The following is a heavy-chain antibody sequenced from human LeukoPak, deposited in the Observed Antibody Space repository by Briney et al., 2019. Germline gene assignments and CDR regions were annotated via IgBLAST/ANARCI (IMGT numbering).Heavy chain of an antibody. D-gene: IGHD2-2*01. CDR1: GFTFDDYG. CDR2: INWNGGST. J-gene: IGHJ4*02. CDR3: ARQPEYCSSTSCYPFDY. V-gene: IGHV3-20*04. Sequence: GGSLRLSCAASGFTFDDYGMSWVRQASGKGLEWVSGINWNGGSTGYADSVKGRFTTSRDNDKNSLYLQMNSLRAEDTALYYCARQPEYCSSTSCYPFDYWGQGTLVTVSS.